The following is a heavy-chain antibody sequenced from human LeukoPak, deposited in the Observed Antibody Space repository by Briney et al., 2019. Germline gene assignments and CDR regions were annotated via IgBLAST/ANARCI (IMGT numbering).Heavy chain of an antibody. CDR2: IYYTGNT. CDR1: GVSISSSNSY. D-gene: IGHD3-22*01. CDR3: ATTFYYDSSGYIPDALDI. J-gene: IGHJ3*02. V-gene: IGHV4-39*01. Sequence: SETLSLTCSVSGVSISSSNSYWGWIRQPPGKGLEWIGSIYYTGNTYYNASLKSQVSISIDMSKNQFSLKITSVTAADTAVYYCATTFYYDSSGYIPDALDIWGQGTMVTVSP.